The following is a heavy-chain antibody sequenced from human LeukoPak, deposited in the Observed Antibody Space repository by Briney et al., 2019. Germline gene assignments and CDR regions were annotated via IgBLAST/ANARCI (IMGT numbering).Heavy chain of an antibody. CDR3: ASGYYDSSGYYYFDY. Sequence: SVKVSCKASGGTFSSYTISWVRQAPGQGLEWMGRIIPILGIANYAQKFQGRVTITADKSTSTAYMELSSLRSEDTAVYYCASGYYDSSGYYYFDYWGQGTLVTVSS. J-gene: IGHJ4*02. CDR2: IIPILGIA. D-gene: IGHD3-22*01. V-gene: IGHV1-69*02. CDR1: GGTFSSYT.